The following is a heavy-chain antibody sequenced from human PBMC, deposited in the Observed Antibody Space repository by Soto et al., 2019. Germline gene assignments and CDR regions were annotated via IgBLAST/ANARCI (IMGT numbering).Heavy chain of an antibody. J-gene: IGHJ4*02. CDR1: AFTLSSYR. V-gene: IGHV3-21*01. CDR2: VSSSSSYI. D-gene: IGHD6-13*01. Sequence: GGSLRLSCAASAFTLSSYRMQWVRQAPGKGLEWVSSVSSSSSYIYYADSVKGRFTIPRDNAKKSLYLQMNSLRAEDTAVYYCAKMSEAGSFFDYWGQGTLVTVSS. CDR3: AKMSEAGSFFDY.